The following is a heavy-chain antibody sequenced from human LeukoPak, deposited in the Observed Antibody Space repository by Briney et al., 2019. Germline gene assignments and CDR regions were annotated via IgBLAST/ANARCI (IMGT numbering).Heavy chain of an antibody. V-gene: IGHV1-2*02. J-gene: IGHJ4*02. CDR1: GYTFTGYY. Sequence: ASVKVSCKASGYTFTGYYMHWVRQAPGQGLEWMGWINPKSGATNYAQKFQGRVTMTRDTSISTAYMELSSLRSEDTAVYYCVRDLGGPGKNRVLAPAARECPDYWGQGTLVTASS. CDR3: VRDLGGPGKNRVLAPAARECPDY. CDR2: INPKSGAT. D-gene: IGHD2-2*01.